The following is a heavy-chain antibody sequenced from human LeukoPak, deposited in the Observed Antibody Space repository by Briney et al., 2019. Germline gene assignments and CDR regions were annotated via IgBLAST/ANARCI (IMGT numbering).Heavy chain of an antibody. CDR1: GFTFSSYA. V-gene: IGHV3-64*01. CDR2: ISSNGGST. CDR3: ARTRYCSSTSCYDHFDY. D-gene: IGHD2-2*01. J-gene: IGHJ4*02. Sequence: GGSLRLSCAASGFTFSSYAMSWVRQAPGKGLEYVSAISSNGGSTYYANSVKGRFTISRDNSKNTLYLQMDSLRAEDMAVYYCARTRYCSSTSCYDHFDYWGQGTLVTVSS.